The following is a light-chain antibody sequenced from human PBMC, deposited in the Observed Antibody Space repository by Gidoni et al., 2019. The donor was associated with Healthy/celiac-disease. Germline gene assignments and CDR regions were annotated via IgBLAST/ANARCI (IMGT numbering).Light chain of an antibody. Sequence: QSALTQPASASGSPGQSMPISCTGTNSDVGSYNLVSWYHQHPGKAPKHMSYEGSKRPSGVSNRFSGSKAGNTASLTISGLQAEDEADYYCCSYAGSWVFGGGTKLTVL. V-gene: IGLV2-23*01. J-gene: IGLJ3*02. CDR1: NSDVGSYNL. CDR3: CSYAGSWV. CDR2: EGS.